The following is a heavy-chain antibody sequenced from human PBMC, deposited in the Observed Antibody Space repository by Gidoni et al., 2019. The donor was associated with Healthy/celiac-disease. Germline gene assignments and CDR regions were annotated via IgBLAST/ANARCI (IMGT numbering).Heavy chain of an antibody. D-gene: IGHD3-10*01. CDR2: ISGSGGST. CDR3: AKGLGVRGVINDFDY. J-gene: IGHJ4*02. V-gene: IGHV3-23*01. CDR1: GFTFSRYA. Sequence: EVQLLESGGGLVQPGGSLRLSCAASGFTFSRYAMSWVRQAPGKGLEWVSAISGSGGSTYYADSVKGRFTISRDNSKNTLYLQMNSLRAEDTAVYYCAKGLGVRGVINDFDYWGQGTLVTVSS.